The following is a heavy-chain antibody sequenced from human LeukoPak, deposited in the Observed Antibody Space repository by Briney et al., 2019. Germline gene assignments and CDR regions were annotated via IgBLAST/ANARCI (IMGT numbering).Heavy chain of an antibody. J-gene: IGHJ4*02. V-gene: IGHV3-30-3*01. CDR3: AREIYRWSHQGDEFDY. D-gene: IGHD3-16*01. CDR2: ISYDGSNK. CDR1: GFTFSSYA. Sequence: PGRSLRLSCAASGFTFSSYAMHWVRQAPGKGLEWVAVISYDGSNKYYADSVKGRFTISRDSSKNTLYLQMNSLRAEDTAVYYCAREIYRWSHQGDEFDYWGQGTLVTVSS.